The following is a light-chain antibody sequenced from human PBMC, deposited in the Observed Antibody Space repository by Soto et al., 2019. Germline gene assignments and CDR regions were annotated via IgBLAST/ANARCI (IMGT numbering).Light chain of an antibody. Sequence: QSALTQPPSASGSPGQSVTISCTGTSSDVGGYDYVSWYQRHPGQAPKLMIYDVIKRPSGVPDRFSGSKSGNTASLTVSGLQAEDEADYYCSSYADRNNVIFGGGTKLTVL. J-gene: IGLJ2*01. CDR3: SSYADRNNVI. V-gene: IGLV2-8*01. CDR1: SSDVGGYDY. CDR2: DVI.